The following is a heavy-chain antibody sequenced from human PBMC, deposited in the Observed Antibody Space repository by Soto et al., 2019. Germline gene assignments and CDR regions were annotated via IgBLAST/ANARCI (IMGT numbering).Heavy chain of an antibody. J-gene: IGHJ3*02. CDR3: ARARRSSGRMDAADI. V-gene: IGHV4-59*01. Sequence: SSETLSLTCTVSGGSISTYYWTWVRQPPGKRLEWIGCIDYSGSTSYNPSLKSRLTISIDTSKNQFSLNLKSVTAADTAVYYCARARRSSGRMDAADIWGQGTMVTV. CDR2: IDYSGST. CDR1: GGSISTYY. D-gene: IGHD1-26*01.